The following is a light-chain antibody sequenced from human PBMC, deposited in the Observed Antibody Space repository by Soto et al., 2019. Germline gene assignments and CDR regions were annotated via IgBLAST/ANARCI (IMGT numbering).Light chain of an antibody. CDR1: QSVGNN. J-gene: IGKJ5*01. CDR3: QQYNNWPPIT. Sequence: ETMMTQSPASMSVSPGERSTLACRTSQSVGNNLAWYQQRPGQAPRLLIYGASTRATGIPARFSGSGSGTEFTLTIGSLQSEDFAVYYCQQYNNWPPITFGQGTRLEIK. V-gene: IGKV3-15*01. CDR2: GAS.